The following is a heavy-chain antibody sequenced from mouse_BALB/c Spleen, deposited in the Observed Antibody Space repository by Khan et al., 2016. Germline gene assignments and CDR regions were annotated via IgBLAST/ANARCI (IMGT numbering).Heavy chain of an antibody. V-gene: IGHV2-6*02. CDR3: ARRDDGGGAMDY. J-gene: IGHJ4*01. CDR2: IWSDGST. Sequence: QVQLKQSGPGLVAPSQSLSITCTVSGFSLTSYGVHWVRQPPGKGLEWLVVIWSDGSTTYNSDLNSRLSISTDNSKTQVFLKMNSLQTDDTAMYYCARRDDGGGAMDYWGQGTSVTVSS. D-gene: IGHD2-3*01. CDR1: GFSLTSYG.